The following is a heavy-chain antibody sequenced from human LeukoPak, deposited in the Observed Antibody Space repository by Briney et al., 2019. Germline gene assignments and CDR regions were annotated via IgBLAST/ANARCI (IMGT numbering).Heavy chain of an antibody. J-gene: IGHJ4*02. CDR2: ISGSGGGT. CDR1: GFTFSDSV. V-gene: IGHV3-23*01. D-gene: IGHD3-9*01. Sequence: PGGSLRLSCAASGFTFSDSVMSWVRQAPGKGLEWVSVISGSGGGTYYADSVKGRFTISRDNSKNTLYLQMNSLRAEDTAVYFCAKGGLRYFGDWGQGTLVTVSS. CDR3: AKGGLRYFGD.